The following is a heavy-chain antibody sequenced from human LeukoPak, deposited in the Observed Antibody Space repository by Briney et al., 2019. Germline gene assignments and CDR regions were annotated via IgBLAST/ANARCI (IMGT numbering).Heavy chain of an antibody. CDR1: GYIFTNHA. Sequence: ASVKVSCKSSGYIFTNHAINWVRQAPGQGLEWMGWISGYNGNTRYAQNLQGRVTITTDTSTSTAYMELRSLRSDDTAVYYCARGWIIIPFAMDYWGLGTLVAVSS. CDR2: ISGYNGNT. J-gene: IGHJ4*02. V-gene: IGHV1-18*01. CDR3: ARGWIIIPFAMDY. D-gene: IGHD2-2*01.